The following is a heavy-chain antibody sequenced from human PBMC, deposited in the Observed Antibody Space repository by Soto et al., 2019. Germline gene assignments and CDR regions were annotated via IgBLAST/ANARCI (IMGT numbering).Heavy chain of an antibody. V-gene: IGHV3-30*18. CDR3: AKDRGWEQLVPWFYFDQ. CDR1: GLRFTHYG. J-gene: IGHJ4*02. CDR2: ISFDGSRI. Sequence: VGSLRLSCAASGLRFTHYGMHWVRQSPGKGLEWVATISFDGSRIYYTDSEKGRFAISRDNSNSTLYLQMNSLRAEDTAVYYCAKDRGWEQLVPWFYFDQWGQGTLVTVSS. D-gene: IGHD6-6*01.